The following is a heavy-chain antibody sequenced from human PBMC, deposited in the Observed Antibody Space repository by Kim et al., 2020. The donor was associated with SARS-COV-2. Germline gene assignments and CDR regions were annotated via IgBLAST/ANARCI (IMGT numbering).Heavy chain of an antibody. CDR2: IYYSGST. J-gene: IGHJ4*02. Sequence: SETLSLTCTVSGGSISSGGYYWSWIRQHPGKGLEWIGYIYYSGSTYYNPSLKSRVTISVDTSKNQFSLKLSSVTAADTAVYYCARAPYVDYDILTGYYYFDYWGQGTLVTVSS. D-gene: IGHD3-9*01. V-gene: IGHV4-31*03. CDR1: GGSISSGGYY. CDR3: ARAPYVDYDILTGYYYFDY.